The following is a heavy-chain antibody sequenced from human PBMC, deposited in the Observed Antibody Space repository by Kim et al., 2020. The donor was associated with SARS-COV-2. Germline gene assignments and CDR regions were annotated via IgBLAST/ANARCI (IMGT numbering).Heavy chain of an antibody. D-gene: IGHD6-19*01. CDR3: ASKQGLVHWFDP. V-gene: IGHV3-7*03. J-gene: IGHJ5*02. Sequence: GGSLRLSCAASGFTFSSYWMSWVRQAPGKGLEWVANIKQDGSEKYYVDSVKGRFTISIDNAKNSLYLQMNSLRAEDTAVYYCASKQGLVHWFDPWGQGTLVTVSS. CDR1: GFTFSSYW. CDR2: IKQDGSEK.